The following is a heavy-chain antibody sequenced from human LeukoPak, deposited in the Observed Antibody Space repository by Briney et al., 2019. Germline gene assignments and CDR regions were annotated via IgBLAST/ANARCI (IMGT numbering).Heavy chain of an antibody. CDR2: ISASGGAT. D-gene: IGHD4-17*01. CDR3: AKDKYTWGDNGDPLDF. J-gene: IGHJ4*02. CDR1: KFTFSSYA. V-gene: IGHV3-23*01. Sequence: PGGSLRLSCAASKFTFSSYAMNWVRQAPGKGLEWVSGISASGGATYYADSVKGRFIISRDNSKSKVSLLMNSLTAEDTAIYYCAKDKYTWGDNGDPLDFWGQGTLVSVSS.